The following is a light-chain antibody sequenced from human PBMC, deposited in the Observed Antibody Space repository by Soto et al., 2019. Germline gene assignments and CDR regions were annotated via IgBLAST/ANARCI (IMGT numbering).Light chain of an antibody. V-gene: IGKV3-20*01. CDR2: GAS. J-gene: IGKJ2*01. Sequence: EIVLTQSPGTLSLSPGERATLSCRASQSVSSSYLAWYQQKPGQAPRLLIYGASSRATGIPDRFSGSGSGTDFPLTISRLELEDFAVYYCQQYGSSPYTFGQGTKLEIK. CDR1: QSVSSSY. CDR3: QQYGSSPYT.